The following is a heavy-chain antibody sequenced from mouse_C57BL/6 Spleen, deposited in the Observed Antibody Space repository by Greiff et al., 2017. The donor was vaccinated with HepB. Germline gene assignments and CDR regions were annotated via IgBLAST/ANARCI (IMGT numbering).Heavy chain of an antibody. J-gene: IGHJ2*01. CDR2: IYPRSGNT. Sequence: LVESGAELARPGASVKLSCKASGYTFTSYGISWVKQRTGQGLEWIGEIYPRSGNTYYNEKFKGKATLTADKSSSTAYMELRSLTSEDSAVYFCARWDSSGPDYWGQGTTLTVSS. CDR3: ARWDSSGPDY. V-gene: IGHV1-81*01. CDR1: GYTFTSYG. D-gene: IGHD3-2*02.